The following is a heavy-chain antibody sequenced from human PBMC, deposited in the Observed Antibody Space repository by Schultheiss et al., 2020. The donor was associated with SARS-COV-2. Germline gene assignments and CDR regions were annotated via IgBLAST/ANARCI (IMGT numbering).Heavy chain of an antibody. CDR2: IWYDGSNK. Sequence: GGSLRLSCAASGFTFSSYGMHWVRQAPGKGLEWVAVIWYDGSNKYYADSVRGRFTISRDNAKNMLYLQMNSLRAEDTAVYYCVRTILLWFGELFDFDYWGQGTLVTVSS. CDR3: VRTILLWFGELFDFDY. V-gene: IGHV3-33*01. J-gene: IGHJ4*02. CDR1: GFTFSSYG. D-gene: IGHD3-10*01.